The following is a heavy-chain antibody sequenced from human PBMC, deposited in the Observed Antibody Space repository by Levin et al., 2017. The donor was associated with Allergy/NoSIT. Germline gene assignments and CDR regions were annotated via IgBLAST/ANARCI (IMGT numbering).Heavy chain of an antibody. Sequence: GGSLRLSCAASGFTFSDYYMSWIRQAPGKGLEWVSYISSSGSTIYYADSVKGRFTISRDNAKNSLYLQMNSLRAEDTAVYYCARDDFWSGYYDYGMDVWGQGTTVTVSS. CDR3: ARDDFWSGYYDYGMDV. V-gene: IGHV3-11*01. CDR1: GFTFSDYY. CDR2: ISSSGSTI. J-gene: IGHJ6*02. D-gene: IGHD3-3*01.